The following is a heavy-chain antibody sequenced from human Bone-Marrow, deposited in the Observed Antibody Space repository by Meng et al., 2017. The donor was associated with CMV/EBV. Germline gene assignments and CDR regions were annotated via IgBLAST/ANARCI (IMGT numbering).Heavy chain of an antibody. J-gene: IGHJ4*02. CDR1: GFIFGHHA. V-gene: IGHV3-30*01. CDR3: ARHKYGDEYFLDY. Sequence: GESLKISCSASGFIFGHHAMHWVRQAPGKGLEWVAVISYDGSTKYFADSVKGRFTIYRDNYRDTLFLQMNSLTTEDTGLYYCARHKYGDEYFLDYWGQGTRVTVSS. D-gene: IGHD4-17*01. CDR2: ISYDGSTK.